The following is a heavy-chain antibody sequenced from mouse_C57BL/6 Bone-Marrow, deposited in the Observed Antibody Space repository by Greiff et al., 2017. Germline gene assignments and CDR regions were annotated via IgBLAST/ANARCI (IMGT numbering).Heavy chain of an antibody. V-gene: IGHV5-6*01. Sequence: VQLKESGGDLVKPGGSLKLSCAASGFTFSSYGMSWVRQTPDKRLEWVATISSGGSYTYYPDSVKGRFTISRDNAKKTLYLQMSSLKSEDTAMYYCARHGGYYGNWYFDVWGTGTTVTVSS. CDR3: ARHGGYYGNWYFDV. D-gene: IGHD2-1*01. CDR2: ISSGGSYT. CDR1: GFTFSSYG. J-gene: IGHJ1*03.